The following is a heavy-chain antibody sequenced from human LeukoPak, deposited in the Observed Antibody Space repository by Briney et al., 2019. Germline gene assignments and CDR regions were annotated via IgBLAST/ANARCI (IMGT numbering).Heavy chain of an antibody. Sequence: GGSLRLSRAASGFTFSSYGMHWVRQAPGKGLEWVAVIWYDGSNKYYADSVKGRFTISRDNSKNTLYLQMNSLRAEDTAVYYCARDGSSSWSAPDYWGQGTLVTVSS. J-gene: IGHJ4*02. CDR2: IWYDGSNK. D-gene: IGHD6-13*01. CDR3: ARDGSSSWSAPDY. CDR1: GFTFSSYG. V-gene: IGHV3-33*01.